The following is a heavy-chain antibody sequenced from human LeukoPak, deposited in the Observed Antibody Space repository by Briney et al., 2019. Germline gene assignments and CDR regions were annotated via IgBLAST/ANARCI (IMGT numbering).Heavy chain of an antibody. J-gene: IGHJ1*01. CDR3: ARLSRSRWLQLSQYFQH. CDR2: INPNSGGT. D-gene: IGHD5-24*01. CDR1: GYTFTGYY. Sequence: ASVKVSCKASGYTFTGYYMHWVRQAPGQGLEWMGWINPNSGGTNYAQKFQGRVTMTRDTSISTAYMELSRLRSDDTAVYYCARLSRSRWLQLSQYFQHWGQGTLVTVSS. V-gene: IGHV1-2*02.